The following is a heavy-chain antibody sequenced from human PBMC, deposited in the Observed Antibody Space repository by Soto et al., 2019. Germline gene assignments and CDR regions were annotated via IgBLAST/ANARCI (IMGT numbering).Heavy chain of an antibody. D-gene: IGHD2-2*01. CDR1: GGSISSYY. CDR2: IYYSGST. CDR3: AKVRCSSTSCYALDAFDI. V-gene: IGHV4-59*08. J-gene: IGHJ3*02. Sequence: SETLSLTCTVSGGSISSYYWSWIRQRPGKGLEWIGYIYYSGSTNYNPSLKSRVTISVDTSKNQFSLKLSSVTAADTAVYYCAKVRCSSTSCYALDAFDIWGQGTMVTVSS.